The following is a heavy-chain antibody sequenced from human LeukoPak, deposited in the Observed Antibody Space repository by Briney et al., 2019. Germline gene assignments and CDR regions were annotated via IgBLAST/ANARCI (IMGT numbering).Heavy chain of an antibody. V-gene: IGHV3-21*01. CDR1: GFTFSSYS. D-gene: IGHD2-15*01. J-gene: IGHJ4*02. CDR2: ISSSTSYI. Sequence: GGSLRLSCAASGFTFSSYSMNWVRQAPGKGLDWVSSISSSTSYIYYADSVKGRFTISRDNAKNSLYLQMNSLRAEDTAVYYCAGYCSVGSCYDWGQGTLVTVSS. CDR3: AGYCSVGSCYD.